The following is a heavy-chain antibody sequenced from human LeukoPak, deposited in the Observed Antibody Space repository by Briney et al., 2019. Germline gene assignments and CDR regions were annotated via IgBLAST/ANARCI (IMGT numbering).Heavy chain of an antibody. Sequence: ASVKVSCKASGYTLTSYGISWVRQAPGQGLEWMGWISAYNGNTRYAQKLQGRVTMTTDSSTSTAYMELSSLRSEDTAVYYCARDLGGGDWLMSNGDAFDIWGQGTMVTVSS. D-gene: IGHD3/OR15-3a*01. V-gene: IGHV1-18*01. CDR2: ISAYNGNT. J-gene: IGHJ3*02. CDR3: ARDLGGGDWLMSNGDAFDI. CDR1: GYTLTSYG.